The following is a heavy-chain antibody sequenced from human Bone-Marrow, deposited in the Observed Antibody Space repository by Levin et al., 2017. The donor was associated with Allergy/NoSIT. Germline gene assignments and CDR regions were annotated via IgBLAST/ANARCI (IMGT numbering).Heavy chain of an antibody. CDR3: AKDRASSTWYVIDY. Sequence: QTGGSLRLSCAASGFTFDDYAMHWVRQAPGKGLEWVSGISWESGSIGYADSVRGRFTISRDNAKNSLHLQMNSLRVEDTALYYCAKDRASSTWYVIDYWGQGTLVTVSS. V-gene: IGHV3-9*01. D-gene: IGHD2-2*01. CDR1: GFTFDDYA. CDR2: ISWESGSI. J-gene: IGHJ4*01.